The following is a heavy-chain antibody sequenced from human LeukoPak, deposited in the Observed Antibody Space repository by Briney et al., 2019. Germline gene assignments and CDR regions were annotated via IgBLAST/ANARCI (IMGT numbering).Heavy chain of an antibody. J-gene: IGHJ4*02. V-gene: IGHV4-39*01. D-gene: IGHD3-9*01. CDR1: GDSVRNGNYY. Sequence: SETLSLTCTVSGDSVRNGNYYWGWIPQPQEQGLEWIGTVSYSGTTYYGPSLQSRTSMSVDTLKNQFSLNLKSVTVADTAVYYCARQGPSSAGILRDYWGQGILVTVSS. CDR2: VSYSGTT. CDR3: ARQGPSSAGILRDY.